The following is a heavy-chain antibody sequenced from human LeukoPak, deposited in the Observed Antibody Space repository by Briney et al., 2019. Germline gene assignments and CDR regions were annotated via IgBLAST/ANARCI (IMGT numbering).Heavy chain of an antibody. D-gene: IGHD1-26*01. V-gene: IGHV3-48*01. CDR1: GFTFSSYA. J-gene: IGHJ4*02. CDR3: AREVFERSGTFDF. CDR2: ISSSGSTI. Sequence: GGSLRLSCAASGFTFSSYAMSWIRQAPGKGLEWVSYISSSGSTIYYADSVKGRFTISRDNSKNTLYLQMNSLRPEDTALYYCAREVFERSGTFDFWGQGTLVTVSS.